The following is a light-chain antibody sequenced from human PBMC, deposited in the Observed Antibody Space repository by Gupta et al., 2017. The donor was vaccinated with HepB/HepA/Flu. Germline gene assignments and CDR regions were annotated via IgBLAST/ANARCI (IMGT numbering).Light chain of an antibody. CDR1: QDIKNF. J-gene: IGKJ2*01. Sequence: EIQMTQSPPSLSASVGDRVTITCQASQDIKNFLNGFQQKSGKAPQLLIYGSSNLATGVPSRFSGSGSGSRFTLTISGLQLEDKATYYCQQYDNLPYTFGQGTNLGI. CDR3: QQYDNLPYT. CDR2: GSS. V-gene: IGKV1-33*01.